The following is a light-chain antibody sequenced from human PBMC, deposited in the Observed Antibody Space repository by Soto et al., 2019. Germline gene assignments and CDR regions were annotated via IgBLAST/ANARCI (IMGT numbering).Light chain of an antibody. Sequence: EIVLQHSQATLSLSPGERPTLSCRPSQIFSSYLAWYQQKPGQAPRLLIYDASNRATGIPARFSGSGSGTDFTLTISSLEPEDFAVYYCQQRSNWPRVTFGPGTKVDIK. J-gene: IGKJ3*01. V-gene: IGKV3-11*01. CDR1: QIFSSY. CDR3: QQRSNWPRVT. CDR2: DAS.